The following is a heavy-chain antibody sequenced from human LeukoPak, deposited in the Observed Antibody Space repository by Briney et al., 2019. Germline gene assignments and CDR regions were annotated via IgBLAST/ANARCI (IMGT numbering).Heavy chain of an antibody. CDR2: SSSSSSYT. J-gene: IGHJ4*02. V-gene: IGHV3-11*06. D-gene: IGHD3-10*01. CDR1: GFTFSDYY. CDR3: GTFTSRVWFGELYSDY. Sequence: SGSLRLSSAASGFTFSDYYRSWSRRAPGKGVERVSYSSSSSSYTNYADSVKGRFTISRDNATNSLYLQMHSLRAEDTAVYYCGTFTSRVWFGELYSDYWGQGTLVTVSS.